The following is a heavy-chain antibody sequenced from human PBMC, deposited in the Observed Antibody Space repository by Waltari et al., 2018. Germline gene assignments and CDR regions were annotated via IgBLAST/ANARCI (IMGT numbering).Heavy chain of an antibody. D-gene: IGHD6-19*01. Sequence: QVQLQESGPGLVKPSETLSLTCAVSGYSISSGYYWGWIRQPPGKGLEWIGSIYHSGRTYYNPSLKSRVTISVDTSKNQFSLKLSSVTAADTAVYYCARCGGGSGWYGGAFDIWGQGTMVTVSS. J-gene: IGHJ3*02. CDR3: ARCGGGSGWYGGAFDI. V-gene: IGHV4-38-2*01. CDR1: GYSISSGYY. CDR2: IYHSGRT.